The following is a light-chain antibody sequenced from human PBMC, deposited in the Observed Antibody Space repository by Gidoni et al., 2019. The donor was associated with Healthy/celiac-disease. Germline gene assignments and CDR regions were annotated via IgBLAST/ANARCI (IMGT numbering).Light chain of an antibody. CDR1: KSLLHSNGYNY. CDR3: MQALQTPKT. J-gene: IGKJ2*01. Sequence: VLTQHPLSLPVTPGEPASISRRASKSLLHSNGYNYLDWYLQKPGQSPQLLIYLGSNRASGVPDRFSGSGSGTDFTLKISRVEAEDVGVYYCMQALQTPKTFGQGTKLEIK. CDR2: LGS. V-gene: IGKV2-28*01.